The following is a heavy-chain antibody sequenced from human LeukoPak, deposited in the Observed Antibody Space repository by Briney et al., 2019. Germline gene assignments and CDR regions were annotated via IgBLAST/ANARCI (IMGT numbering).Heavy chain of an antibody. Sequence: SVKVSCKASGGTFSSYAISWVRQAPGQGLEWMGGIIPIFGTANYAQKFQGRVTITADKSTSTAYMELSSLRSEDTAVYYCARGGSEYQRLNWFDPWGQGTLVTVSS. V-gene: IGHV1-69*06. D-gene: IGHD2-2*01. J-gene: IGHJ5*02. CDR2: IIPIFGTA. CDR1: GGTFSSYA. CDR3: ARGGSEYQRLNWFDP.